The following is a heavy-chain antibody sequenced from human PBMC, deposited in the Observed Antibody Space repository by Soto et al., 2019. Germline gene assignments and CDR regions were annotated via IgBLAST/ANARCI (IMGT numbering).Heavy chain of an antibody. V-gene: IGHV1-3*01. CDR2: INAGNGNT. CDR3: ARVLNLGELSPRNWYFDL. Sequence: ASVKVSCKASGYTFTSYAMHWVRQAPGQRLEWMGWINAGNGNTKYSQKFQGRVTITRDTSASTAYMELSSLRSEDTAVYYCARVLNLGELSPRNWYFDLWGRGTLVTVSS. CDR1: GYTFTSYA. J-gene: IGHJ2*01. D-gene: IGHD3-16*02.